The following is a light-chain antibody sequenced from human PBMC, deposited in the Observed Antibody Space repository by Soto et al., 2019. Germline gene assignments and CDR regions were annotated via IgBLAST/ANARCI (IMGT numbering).Light chain of an antibody. J-gene: IGKJ3*01. CDR2: DAS. V-gene: IGKV3-11*01. Sequence: EIVMTQSPATLSVSPGERATLSCRASQSVSSYLAWYQQKPGQAPRLLIYDASNRATGIPARFSGSGSGTDFTLTISSLEPEDFAVYYCQQRSNSGVTFGPGTKVDIK. CDR3: QQRSNSGVT. CDR1: QSVSSY.